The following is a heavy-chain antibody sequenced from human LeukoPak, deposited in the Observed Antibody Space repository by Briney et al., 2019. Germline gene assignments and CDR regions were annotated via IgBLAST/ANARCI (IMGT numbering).Heavy chain of an antibody. CDR2: ISAYNGNT. CDR1: GYTFTSYG. V-gene: IGHV1-18*01. Sequence: GASVKVSCKASGYTFTSYGISWVRQAPGQGLEWMGWISAYNGNTNYAQKLQGRVTMTTDTSTSTAYMELRSLRSDDTAVYYCARSHYYYDSSGYPTDYYYYYGMDVWGQGTTVTVPS. J-gene: IGHJ6*02. CDR3: ARSHYYYDSSGYPTDYYYYYGMDV. D-gene: IGHD3-22*01.